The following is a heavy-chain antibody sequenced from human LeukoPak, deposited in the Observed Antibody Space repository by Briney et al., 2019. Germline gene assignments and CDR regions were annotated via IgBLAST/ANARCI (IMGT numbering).Heavy chain of an antibody. CDR2: ISSSSSSI. D-gene: IGHD3-22*01. Sequence: GGSLKLSCAASGFTFSSYSMNWVRQAPGKGLEWVSYISSSSSSIYYADSVKGRFTISRDNAKNSLYLQMNSLRAADTAVYYCASEPDYDSSGYHRLFDYWGQGTLVTVSS. CDR3: ASEPDYDSSGYHRLFDY. V-gene: IGHV3-48*01. CDR1: GFTFSSYS. J-gene: IGHJ4*01.